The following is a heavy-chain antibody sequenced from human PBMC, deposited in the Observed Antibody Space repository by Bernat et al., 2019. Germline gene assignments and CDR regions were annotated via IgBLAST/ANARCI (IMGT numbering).Heavy chain of an antibody. J-gene: IGHJ4*02. CDR3: ARIRIGYSSGWPFDY. Sequence: QVTLRESGPALVKPTPTLTLTCTFSGFSLSTSGMCVSWIRQPPGKALEWLARIDWDDDKYYSTSLKTRLTISKDTSKNQVVLTMTNMDPVDTATYYCARIRIGYSSGWPFDYWGQGTLVTVSS. CDR1: GFSLSTSGMC. V-gene: IGHV2-70*15. CDR2: IDWDDDK. D-gene: IGHD6-19*01.